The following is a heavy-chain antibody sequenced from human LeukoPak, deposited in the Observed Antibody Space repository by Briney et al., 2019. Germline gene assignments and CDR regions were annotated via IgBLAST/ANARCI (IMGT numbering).Heavy chain of an antibody. CDR2: INTNTGNP. Sequence: ASVKGSFQASGFPFTSYAMNWVRQAPGQGLEWMGWINTNTGNPTYAQGFTGRFVFSLDTSVSTAYLQISSLKAEDTAVYYCASGGDTAMVTLDYWGQGTLVTVSS. CDR1: GFPFTSYA. V-gene: IGHV7-4-1*02. CDR3: ASGGDTAMVTLDY. J-gene: IGHJ4*02. D-gene: IGHD5-18*01.